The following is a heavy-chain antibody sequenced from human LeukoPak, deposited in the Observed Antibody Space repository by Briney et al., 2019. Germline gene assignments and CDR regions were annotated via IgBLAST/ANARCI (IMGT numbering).Heavy chain of an antibody. CDR3: ARVAVAAAGDHFDY. CDR1: GGSISTSSYY. Sequence: PSETLSLTCTVSGGSISTSSYYWGWVRQPPGKGLEWIGNIFYSGSTYYSPSLKSRVTISVDKSKNQFSLKLSSVTAADTAVYYCARVAVAAAGDHFDYWGQGTLVTVSS. CDR2: IFYSGST. D-gene: IGHD6-13*01. J-gene: IGHJ4*02. V-gene: IGHV4-39*07.